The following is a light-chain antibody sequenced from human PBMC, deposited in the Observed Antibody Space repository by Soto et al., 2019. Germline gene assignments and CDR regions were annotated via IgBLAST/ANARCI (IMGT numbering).Light chain of an antibody. CDR3: SSYASSSTPHVV. V-gene: IGLV2-14*01. CDR2: DVS. J-gene: IGLJ2*01. Sequence: QSVLTQPASVSGSPGQSFTISCTGTSSDVGGYNYVSWYQQDPGKAPKLMIYDVSNRPSGVSNRFSGSKSGNTASLTISGLQAEDEADYYCSSYASSSTPHVVFGGGTKLTVL. CDR1: SSDVGGYNY.